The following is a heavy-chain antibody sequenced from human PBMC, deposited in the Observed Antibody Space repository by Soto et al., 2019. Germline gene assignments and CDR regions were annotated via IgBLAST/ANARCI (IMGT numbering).Heavy chain of an antibody. Sequence: PGGSLRLSCAASGFTFSSYSMNWVRQAPGKGLEWVSSISSSSSYIYYADSVKGRFTISRDNAKNSLYLQMNSLRAEDTAVYYCARDKVSSGWYHPSYWGQGTLVTVSS. V-gene: IGHV3-21*01. CDR2: ISSSSSYI. D-gene: IGHD6-19*01. J-gene: IGHJ4*02. CDR3: ARDKVSSGWYHPSY. CDR1: GFTFSSYS.